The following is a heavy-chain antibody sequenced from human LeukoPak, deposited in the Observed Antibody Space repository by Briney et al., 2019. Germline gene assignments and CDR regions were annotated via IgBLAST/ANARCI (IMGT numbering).Heavy chain of an antibody. Sequence: SETLSLTCTVSGGSISSYYWSWIRQPPGKGLEWIGYIYYSGSTNYNPSLKSRVTISVDTSKNQFSLKLSSVTAADTAVYYCARPGFPGQQHPGLDRWGQGPQVTLS. D-gene: IGHD1/OR15-1a*01. CDR1: GGSISSYY. CDR2: IYYSGST. V-gene: IGHV4-59*08. CDR3: ARPGFPGQQHPGLDR. J-gene: IGHJ4*03.